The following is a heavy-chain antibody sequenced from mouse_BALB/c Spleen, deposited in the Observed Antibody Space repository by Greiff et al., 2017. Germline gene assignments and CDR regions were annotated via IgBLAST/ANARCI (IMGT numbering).Heavy chain of an antibody. V-gene: IGHV1-4*02. D-gene: IGHD2-4*01. CDR1: GYTFTSYT. J-gene: IGHJ3*01. CDR2: INPSSGYT. Sequence: VQLQQSAAELARPGASVKMSCKASGYTFTSYTMHWVKQRPGQGLEWIGYINPSSGYTEYNQKFKDKTTLTADKSSSTAYMQLSSLTSEDSAVYYCARSSSTMITRFAYWGQGTLVTVSA. CDR3: ARSSSTMITRFAY.